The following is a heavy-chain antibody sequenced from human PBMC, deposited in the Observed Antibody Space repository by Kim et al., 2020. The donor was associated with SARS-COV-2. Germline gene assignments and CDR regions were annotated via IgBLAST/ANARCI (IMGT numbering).Heavy chain of an antibody. CDR2: LYYNGRT. V-gene: IGHV4-59*08. J-gene: IGHJ4*02. D-gene: IGHD6-19*01. CDR3: AGLVTPSSRYSSGWNFDS. CDR1: GGSINSDF. Sequence: SETLSLTCTISGGSINSDFWSWIRQPPGKGLELIAYLYYNGRTKSNPSLDSRVPISVDASKNQFSLRGNSVTAADTAIYYCAGLVTPSSRYSSGWNFDSWGQGTLVTVSS.